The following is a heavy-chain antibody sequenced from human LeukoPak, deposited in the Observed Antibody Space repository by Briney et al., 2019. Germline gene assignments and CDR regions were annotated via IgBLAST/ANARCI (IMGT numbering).Heavy chain of an antibody. Sequence: PGRSLRLSCAASGFTFDDYAMHWVRQAPGKGLEWVSGISWNSGTIAYADSVKGRFTISRDNAKNSLFLQMNSLRPEDTAFYYCVSAHIVVLFWGQGTLVTVSS. D-gene: IGHD2-21*01. CDR1: GFTFDDYA. CDR3: VSAHIVVLF. CDR2: ISWNSGTI. J-gene: IGHJ4*02. V-gene: IGHV3-9*01.